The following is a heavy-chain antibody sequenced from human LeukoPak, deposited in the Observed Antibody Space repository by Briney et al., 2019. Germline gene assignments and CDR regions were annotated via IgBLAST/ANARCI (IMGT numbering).Heavy chain of an antibody. Sequence: SETLSLTCTVSGGSISSYYWSWIRQPAGKGLEWIGRIYTSGSTNYNPSLKSRVTMSVDTSKNQFSLKLSSVTAADTAVYYCARVKGIYCSSTSCPPRDYWGQGTLVTVSS. CDR1: GGSISSYY. J-gene: IGHJ4*02. V-gene: IGHV4-4*07. CDR3: ARVKGIYCSSTSCPPRDY. CDR2: IYTSGST. D-gene: IGHD2-2*01.